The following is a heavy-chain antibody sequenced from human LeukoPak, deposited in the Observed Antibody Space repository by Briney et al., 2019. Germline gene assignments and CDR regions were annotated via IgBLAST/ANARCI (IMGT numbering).Heavy chain of an antibody. D-gene: IGHD2-2*01. V-gene: IGHV4-30-4*01. CDR3: ARFPYYADVYYFDY. CDR1: GGSISSGDYY. CDR2: INHSGST. J-gene: IGHJ4*02. Sequence: SQTLSLTCTVSGGSISSGDYYWSWIRQPPGKGLEWIGEINHSGSTNYNPSLKSRVTISVDTSKNQFSLKLSSVTAADTAVYYCARFPYYADVYYFDYWGQGTLVTVSS.